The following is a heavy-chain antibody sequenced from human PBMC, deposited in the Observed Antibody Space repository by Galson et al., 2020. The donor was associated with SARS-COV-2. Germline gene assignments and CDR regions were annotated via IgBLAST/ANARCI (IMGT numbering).Heavy chain of an antibody. V-gene: IGHV4-39*01. CDR3: AKIPLHPGDKGGWFDP. CDR1: GGPIGSSSYY. J-gene: IGHJ5*02. CDR2: IYYSGST. D-gene: IGHD4-17*01. Sequence: ASETLSLTCAVSGGPIGSSSYYWGWIRQSPGKGLEWIGNIYYSGSTYYNPSLTSRVTLSVDTSKNQLSLNLNSVTAADTAVYFCAKIPLHPGDKGGWFDPWGQGTLVTVSS.